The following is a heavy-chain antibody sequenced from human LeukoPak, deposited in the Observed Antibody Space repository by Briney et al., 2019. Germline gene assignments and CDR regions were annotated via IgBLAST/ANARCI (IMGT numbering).Heavy chain of an antibody. CDR3: ARGGDIVVVVAERWFDP. Sequence: PSETLSLTCTVSGGSISSGGYYWSWIRQPPGKGLEWIGYIYHSGSTYYNPSLKSRVTISVDTSKNQFSLRLSSVTAADTAVYYCARGGDIVVVVAERWFDPWGQGTLVTVSS. J-gene: IGHJ5*02. CDR2: IYHSGST. CDR1: GGSISSGGYY. V-gene: IGHV4-30-2*05. D-gene: IGHD2-15*01.